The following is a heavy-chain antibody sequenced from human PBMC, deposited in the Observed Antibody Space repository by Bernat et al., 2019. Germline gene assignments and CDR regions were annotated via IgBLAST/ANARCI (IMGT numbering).Heavy chain of an antibody. CDR3: AKGGQGSGSYYYYYGMDV. V-gene: IGHV3-23*01. Sequence: EVQLLESGGGLVQPGGSLRLSCAASGFTFSSYAMSWVRQAPGKGLEWVSAISGSGGSTYYADSVKGRFTISRDNSKNTLYQQMNSLRAEDTAVYYCAKGGQGSGSYYYYYGMDVWGQGTTVTVSS. J-gene: IGHJ6*02. CDR2: ISGSGGST. CDR1: GFTFSSYA. D-gene: IGHD3-10*01.